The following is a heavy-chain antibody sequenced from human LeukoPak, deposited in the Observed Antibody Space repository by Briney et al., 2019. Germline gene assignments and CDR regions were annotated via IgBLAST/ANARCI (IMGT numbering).Heavy chain of an antibody. CDR2: IYSGGST. CDR1: GFTVSSNY. V-gene: IGHV3-66*02. Sequence: GGSLRLSCAASGFTVSSNYMSWVRQAPGKGLEWVSVIYSGGSTYYADSVEGRFTISRDNSKNTLYLQMNSLRAEDTAVYYCARSLGGSGEPTVPTPAVWGKGTTVTVSS. CDR3: ARSLGGSGEPTVPTPAV. J-gene: IGHJ6*04. D-gene: IGHD3-10*01.